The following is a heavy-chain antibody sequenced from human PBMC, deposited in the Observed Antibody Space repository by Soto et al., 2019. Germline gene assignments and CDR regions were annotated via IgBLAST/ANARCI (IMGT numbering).Heavy chain of an antibody. J-gene: IGHJ3*02. Sequence: PSETLSLTCTVSGGSISSGGYYWSWIRQPPGKGLEWIGYIYYSGSTNYNPSLKSRVTISVDTSKNQFSLKLSSVTAADTAVYYCAREAWANAFDIWGQGTMVTVSS. CDR3: AREAWANAFDI. V-gene: IGHV4-61*08. CDR2: IYYSGST. CDR1: GGSISSGGYY.